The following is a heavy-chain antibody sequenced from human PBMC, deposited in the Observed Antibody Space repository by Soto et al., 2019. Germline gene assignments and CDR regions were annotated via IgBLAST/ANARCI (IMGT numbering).Heavy chain of an antibody. V-gene: IGHV1-69*13. D-gene: IGHD5-18*01. CDR3: ASSLQRGYSFLGYYYYGMDV. CDR2: IIPIFGTA. J-gene: IGHJ6*02. Sequence: SVKVSCKASGGTFSSYAISWVRQAPGQGLEWMGGIIPIFGTANYAQKFQGRVTITADESTSTAYMELSSLRSEDTAVYYRASSLQRGYSFLGYYYYGMDVWGQGTTVTVSS. CDR1: GGTFSSYA.